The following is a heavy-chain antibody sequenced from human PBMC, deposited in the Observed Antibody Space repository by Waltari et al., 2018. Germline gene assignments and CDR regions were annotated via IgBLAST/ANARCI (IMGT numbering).Heavy chain of an antibody. CDR3: VRAYYDGRLDY. CDR2: IKNDGSGP. CDR1: GFTLNNFW. D-gene: IGHD3-22*01. J-gene: IGHJ4*01. V-gene: IGHV3-74*01. Sequence: EVQLVESVGGLVQPGGSLRLPCAASGFTLNNFWMHWVRQDEGKGLMWVSRIKNDGSGPIYAESVKGRFTISRDNAKNTLYLQMNSLRPEDTAVYYCVRAYYDGRLDYWGQGTLVTASS.